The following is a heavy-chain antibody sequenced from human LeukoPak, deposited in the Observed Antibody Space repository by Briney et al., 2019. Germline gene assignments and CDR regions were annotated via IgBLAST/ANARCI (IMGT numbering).Heavy chain of an antibody. Sequence: QTGGSLRLSCAASGFTVSTNYMSWVRQAPGKGLEWVSIIYSGGSTYYADSVKGRFTISRDSSKNTLFLQMNSLRAEDTAVYYCARDNYYDSSGFLFHNYWGQGTLVTVSS. J-gene: IGHJ4*02. CDR2: IYSGGST. V-gene: IGHV3-66*01. CDR3: ARDNYYDSSGFLFHNY. CDR1: GFTVSTNY. D-gene: IGHD3-22*01.